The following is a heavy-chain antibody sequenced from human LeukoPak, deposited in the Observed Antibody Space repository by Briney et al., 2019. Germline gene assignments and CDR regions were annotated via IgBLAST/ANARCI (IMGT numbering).Heavy chain of an antibody. D-gene: IGHD6-19*01. J-gene: IGHJ3*02. V-gene: IGHV3-74*01. CDR2: IISDGSRT. CDR3: AREDVNIAVAASGPFDI. CDR1: GFTFSSYW. Sequence: PGGSLRLSCAASGFTFSSYWMHWVRQAPGRGLVWVPRIISDGSRTGYADSVKGRFTISRDNAKNKLYLQMNSLRAEDTAVYYCAREDVNIAVAASGPFDIWGQGTMVTVSS.